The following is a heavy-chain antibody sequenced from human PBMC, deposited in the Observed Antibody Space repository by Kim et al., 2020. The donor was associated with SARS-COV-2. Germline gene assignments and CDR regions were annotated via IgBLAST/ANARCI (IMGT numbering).Heavy chain of an antibody. CDR2: IIPIFGTA. CDR3: ARARWGGYRERYFDY. D-gene: IGHD5-12*01. Sequence: SVKVSCKASGGTFSSYAISWVRQAPGQGLEWMGGIIPIFGTANYAQKFQGRVTITADESTSTAYMELSSLRSEDTAVYYCARARWGGYRERYFDYWGQGTLVTVSS. V-gene: IGHV1-69*13. CDR1: GGTFSSYA. J-gene: IGHJ4*02.